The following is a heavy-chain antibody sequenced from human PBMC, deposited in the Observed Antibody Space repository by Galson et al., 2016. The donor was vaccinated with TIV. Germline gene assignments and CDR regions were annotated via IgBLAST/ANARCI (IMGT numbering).Heavy chain of an antibody. Sequence: SVKVSCKASGGTFSSYVIKWVRQAPGQGLEWMGEIIPMFGTANYAQKFQGRVTITADESTSTAYMELSSLRFEDTAVYYCARARGYNFENAFHIWGQGTMVTVSS. D-gene: IGHD5-18*01. V-gene: IGHV1-69*13. CDR1: GGTFSSYV. CDR3: ARARGYNFENAFHI. J-gene: IGHJ3*02. CDR2: IIPMFGTA.